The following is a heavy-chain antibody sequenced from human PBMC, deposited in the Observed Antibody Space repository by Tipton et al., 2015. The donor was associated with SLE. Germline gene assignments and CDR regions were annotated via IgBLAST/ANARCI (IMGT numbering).Heavy chain of an antibody. D-gene: IGHD5-24*01. Sequence: TLSLTCTVSGGSISSSGYYWSWIRQPPGKGLEWIGYVSYSGTTDYNPSLKSRVSISVDTSKNQVSLKLNSVTAADTAVYYCARHGYPEERWLQFNLEYWGQGTLVTVSS. V-gene: IGHV4-61*05. J-gene: IGHJ4*02. CDR3: ARHGYPEERWLQFNLEY. CDR1: GGSISSSGYY. CDR2: VSYSGTT.